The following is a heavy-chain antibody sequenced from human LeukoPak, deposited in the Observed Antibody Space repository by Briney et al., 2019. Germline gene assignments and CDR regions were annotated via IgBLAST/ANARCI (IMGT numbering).Heavy chain of an antibody. J-gene: IGHJ6*03. V-gene: IGHV4-59*01. CDR3: ARVFDSGSQAYFYYMDV. CDR1: GGSIRGYY. Sequence: SETLSLTCNVSGGSIRGYYWSWIRQPPGKGLEWIGYIYSSGSTNYNPSLKSRVTMSVDTSKNQFSLKVSSVTAGDTAVYYCARVFDSGSQAYFYYMDVWGKGTTVTIFS. CDR2: IYSSGST. D-gene: IGHD3-10*01.